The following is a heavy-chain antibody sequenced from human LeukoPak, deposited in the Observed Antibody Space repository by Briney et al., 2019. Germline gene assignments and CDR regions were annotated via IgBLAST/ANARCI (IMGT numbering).Heavy chain of an antibody. D-gene: IGHD3-3*01. CDR1: GYTFTSYD. CDR2: INPNSGGT. CDR3: ARGRITIFGVVIPDY. V-gene: IGHV1-18*01. J-gene: IGHJ4*02. Sequence: ASVKVSCKASGYTFTSYDINWVRQATGQGLEWMGWINPNSGGTNYAQKLQGRVTMTTDTSTSTAYMELRSLRSDDTAVYYCARGRITIFGVVIPDYWGQGTLVTVSS.